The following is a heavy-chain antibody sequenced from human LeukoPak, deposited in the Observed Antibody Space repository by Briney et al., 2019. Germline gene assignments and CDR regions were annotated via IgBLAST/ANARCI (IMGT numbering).Heavy chain of an antibody. Sequence: GGSLRLSCAASGFTFSSYNMNWVRQAPGKGLEWVSSISSSSYIYYADSVKGRFTISRDNAKNSLYLQMNSLRAEDTAVYYCARDDSSGYYYSDYWGQGTLVTVSS. J-gene: IGHJ4*02. CDR1: GFTFSSYN. CDR2: ISSSSYI. V-gene: IGHV3-21*01. D-gene: IGHD3-22*01. CDR3: ARDDSSGYYYSDY.